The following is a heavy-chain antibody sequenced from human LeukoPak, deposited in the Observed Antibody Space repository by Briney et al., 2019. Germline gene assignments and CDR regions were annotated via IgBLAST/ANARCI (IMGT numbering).Heavy chain of an antibody. CDR3: AGRGYSCGHTKGDFDY. V-gene: IGHV3-11*04. Sequence: PGGSLRLSCAASGFTVSDYSMSWVRQAPGKGLEWVSYISSSGSNIYYADSVKGRFTISRDNAKNSLYLQMNSLRAEDTAVYYCAGRGYSCGHTKGDFDYWGQGTLVTVSS. J-gene: IGHJ4*02. CDR2: ISSSGSNI. D-gene: IGHD5-18*01. CDR1: GFTVSDYS.